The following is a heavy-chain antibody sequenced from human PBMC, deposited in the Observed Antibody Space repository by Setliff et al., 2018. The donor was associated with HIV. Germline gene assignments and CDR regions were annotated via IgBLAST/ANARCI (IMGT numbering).Heavy chain of an antibody. CDR2: AHSSGNT. CDR1: GDSISSRFH. D-gene: IGHD6-13*01. J-gene: IGHJ4*02. V-gene: IGHV4-39*07. Sequence: PSETLSLTCTVSGDSISSRFHWGWIRQPPGKGLEWIAIAHSSGNTHYNPSLESRVSIAVDMSKSQPSLNLTSVTAEDTAIYYCARTSYSSTWYFREPFDSWGQGTLVTVS. CDR3: ARTSYSSTWYFREPFDS.